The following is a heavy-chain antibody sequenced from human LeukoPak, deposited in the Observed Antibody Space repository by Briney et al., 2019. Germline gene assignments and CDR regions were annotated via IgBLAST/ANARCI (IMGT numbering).Heavy chain of an antibody. CDR2: ISSNGGST. V-gene: IGHV3-64*02. D-gene: IGHD3-9*01. CDR3: AKMNVLTGYYTPNFDF. CDR1: GFTFSDYA. Sequence: GGSLRLSCAASGFTFSDYAMHWVRQAPGKGLEYVSAISSNGGSTYYADSVKGRFTISRDNSNNTLYLQMSSLSAGDTAVYYCAKMNVLTGYYTPNFDFWGQGTLVTVSS. J-gene: IGHJ4*02.